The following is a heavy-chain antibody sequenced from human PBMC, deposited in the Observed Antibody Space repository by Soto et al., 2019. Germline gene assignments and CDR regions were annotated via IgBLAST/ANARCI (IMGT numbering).Heavy chain of an antibody. CDR3: AKDAFKGPAAGILTDY. J-gene: IGHJ4*02. CDR1: GFTFSSYG. Sequence: QVQLVESGGGVVQPGRSLRLSCAASGFTFSSYGMHWVRQAPGKGLEWVAVISYDGSNKYYADSVKGRFTISRDNSKKTLYLQMNSLRAEDTAVYYCAKDAFKGPAAGILTDYWGQGTLVTVSS. D-gene: IGHD6-13*01. V-gene: IGHV3-30*18. CDR2: ISYDGSNK.